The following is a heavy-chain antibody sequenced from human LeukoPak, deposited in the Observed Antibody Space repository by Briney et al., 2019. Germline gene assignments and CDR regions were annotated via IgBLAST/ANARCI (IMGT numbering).Heavy chain of an antibody. V-gene: IGHV3-7*05. CDR1: GFTFSRFS. CDR3: ARAHCTSTHSYPSWFDP. J-gene: IGHJ5*02. D-gene: IGHD2-2*01. Sequence: GSLRLSCVASGFTFSRFSMSWVRQAPGKGLEWVANTKEDGSERYYVDCVKGRFNISRDNAKNSVYLQMNSLRAEDTAIYYCARAHCTSTHSYPSWFDPWGQGTLVTVSS. CDR2: TKEDGSER.